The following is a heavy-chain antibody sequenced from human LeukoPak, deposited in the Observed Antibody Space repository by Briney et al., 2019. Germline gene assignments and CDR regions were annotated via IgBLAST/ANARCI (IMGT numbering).Heavy chain of an antibody. CDR3: ARDPYDYGGNGYFDY. CDR2: IYTGGST. V-gene: IGHV4-4*07. D-gene: IGHD4-23*01. Sequence: SETLSLTCTVSGGSISSYYWSWIRQPAGKGLEWIGRIYTGGSTNYNPSLKSRVTMSVDTSKKQLYLKLSSVTAADTAVYYCARDPYDYGGNGYFDYWGQGTLVTVSS. J-gene: IGHJ4*02. CDR1: GGSISSYY.